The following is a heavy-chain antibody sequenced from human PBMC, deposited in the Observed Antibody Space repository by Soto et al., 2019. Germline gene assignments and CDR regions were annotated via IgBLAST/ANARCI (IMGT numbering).Heavy chain of an antibody. D-gene: IGHD3-9*01. CDR1: GFSLSTSGVG. V-gene: IGHV2-5*02. CDR3: AHKGPEDWPLDY. J-gene: IGHJ4*02. Sequence: QITLKESGPTLVRPTQTLTLTCAFSGFSLSTSGVGVGWIRHPPGKALEWLAVIYWDDSKHYSPSLRSRLTITKDTSKNKVVLTMTNMDPMDTGTYYCAHKGPEDWPLDYWGQGTLVTVSS. CDR2: IYWDDSK.